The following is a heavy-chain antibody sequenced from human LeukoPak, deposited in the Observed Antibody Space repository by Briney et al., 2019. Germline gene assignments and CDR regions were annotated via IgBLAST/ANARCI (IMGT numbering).Heavy chain of an antibody. V-gene: IGHV3-30*18. CDR2: ISYDGSNK. J-gene: IGHJ4*02. CDR1: GFTFSSYG. D-gene: IGHD6-13*01. CDR3: AKDRSSSWTLDY. Sequence: GGSLRLSCAASGFTFSSYGMHWVRQAPGKGLEWVAVISYDGSNKYYADSVKGRFTISRDNSKNTLYLQMNSLRAEDTAVCYCAKDRSSSWTLDYWGQGTLVTVSS.